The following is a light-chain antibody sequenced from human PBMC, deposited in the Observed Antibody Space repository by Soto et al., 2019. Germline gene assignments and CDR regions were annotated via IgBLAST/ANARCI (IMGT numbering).Light chain of an antibody. J-gene: IGKJ2*01. CDR2: KGT. Sequence: DIQMTQSPSTLSASVGDSVTITCRASQSISSWLAWYQQKPGKAPNLLIYKGTTLKSGVPSRFSGSEFGTEFTLTISSLQPDDVATYYCQHYNSYPYTFGQGTKLEIE. V-gene: IGKV1-5*03. CDR3: QHYNSYPYT. CDR1: QSISSW.